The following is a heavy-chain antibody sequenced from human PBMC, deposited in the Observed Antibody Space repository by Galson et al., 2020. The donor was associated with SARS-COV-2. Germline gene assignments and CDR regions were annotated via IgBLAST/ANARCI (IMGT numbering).Heavy chain of an antibody. CDR1: GGSVTSYH. D-gene: IGHD3-16*01. Sequence: ETSETRSLTCTVSGGSVTSYHWSWIRQPPGKGLEWIGYIYYSGSTNYNPSLKSRVTISVDTSKNQFSLKLSSVTAADTAVYYCARDGGYGSDYWGQGTLVTVSS. J-gene: IGHJ4*02. V-gene: IGHV4-59*02. CDR3: ARDGGYGSDY. CDR2: IYYSGST.